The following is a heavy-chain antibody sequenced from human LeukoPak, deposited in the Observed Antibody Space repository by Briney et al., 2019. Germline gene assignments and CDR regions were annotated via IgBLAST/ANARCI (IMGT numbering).Heavy chain of an antibody. CDR2: MNPNSGGT. CDR3: ARVGNVAVYDSSGYYYGY. Sequence: ASVKVSCKASGYPFTSYDINWVRRATGQGLEWLGFMNPNSGGTNYAQKFQGRVTMTRDTSISTAYMELSRLRSDDTAVYYCARVGNVAVYDSSGYYYGYWGQGTLVTVSS. J-gene: IGHJ4*02. D-gene: IGHD3-22*01. V-gene: IGHV1-2*02. CDR1: GYPFTSYD.